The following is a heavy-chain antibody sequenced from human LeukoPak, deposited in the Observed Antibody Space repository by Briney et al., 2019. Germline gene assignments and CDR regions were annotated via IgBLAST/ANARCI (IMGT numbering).Heavy chain of an antibody. CDR3: ARAYSSGWYGDY. V-gene: IGHV3-11*06. D-gene: IGHD6-19*01. J-gene: IGHJ4*02. CDR1: GFTFSDYY. CDR2: ISSSSSYT. Sequence: GGSLRLSCAASGFTFSDYYMSWIREAPGKGLEWVSYISSSSSYTNYADSVKGRFTISRDNAKNSLYLQMNSLRAEDTAVYYCARAYSSGWYGDYWGQGTLVTVSS.